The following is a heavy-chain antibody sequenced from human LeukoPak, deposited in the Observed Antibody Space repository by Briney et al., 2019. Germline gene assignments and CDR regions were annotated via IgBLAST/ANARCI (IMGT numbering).Heavy chain of an antibody. CDR1: GFTFSNAW. J-gene: IGHJ5*02. V-gene: IGHV3-15*01. CDR3: ARDREGFNWFDP. CDR2: IKNKTDGGTT. Sequence: GGSLRLSCAASGFTFSNAWMSWVRQAPGKGLEWVGRIKNKTDGGTTDYAAPVKGRFTISRDNSKNTLYLQMNSLRAEDTAVYYCARDREGFNWFDPWGQGTLVTVSS.